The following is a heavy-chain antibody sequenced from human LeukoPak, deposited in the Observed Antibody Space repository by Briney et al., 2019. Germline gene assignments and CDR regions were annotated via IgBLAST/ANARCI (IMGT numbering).Heavy chain of an antibody. CDR3: ASLDYGDYDGNWFDP. CDR2: INPSGGST. V-gene: IGHV1-46*01. D-gene: IGHD4-17*01. CDR1: GYTFTGYY. Sequence: ASVKVSCKASGYTFTGYYMHWVRQAPGQGLEWMGIINPSGGSTSYAQKFQGRVTMTRDMSTSTVYMELSSLRSEDTAVYYCASLDYGDYDGNWFDPWGQGTLVTVSS. J-gene: IGHJ5*02.